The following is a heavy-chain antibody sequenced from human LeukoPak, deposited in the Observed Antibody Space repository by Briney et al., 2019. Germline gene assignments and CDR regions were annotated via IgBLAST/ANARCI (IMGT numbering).Heavy chain of an antibody. CDR2: IRNKVDSYTT. Sequence: GGSLRLSCAASGFTFSDYYMDWVRQAPGKGLEWVGRIRNKVDSYTTEYAASVKGRFTISRDDSKNSLYLQMNSLKTEDTAVYYCVRGQYDMDVWGQGTTVTVSS. V-gene: IGHV3-72*01. J-gene: IGHJ6*02. CDR3: VRGQYDMDV. CDR1: GFTFSDYY.